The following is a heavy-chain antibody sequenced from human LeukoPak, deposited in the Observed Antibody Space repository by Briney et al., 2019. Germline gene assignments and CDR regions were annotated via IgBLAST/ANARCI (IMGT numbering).Heavy chain of an antibody. Sequence: PGGSLRLSCAASGFTFSSYSMNWVRQAPGKGLEWVSSISNSRSNIYYADSVKGRFTISRDNAKNSLYLQMNSLRAEDTAVYYCARMEGYSSSWYDDYWGQGTLVTVSS. V-gene: IGHV3-21*01. CDR1: GFTFSSYS. CDR3: ARMEGYSSSWYDDY. CDR2: ISNSRSNI. J-gene: IGHJ4*02. D-gene: IGHD6-13*01.